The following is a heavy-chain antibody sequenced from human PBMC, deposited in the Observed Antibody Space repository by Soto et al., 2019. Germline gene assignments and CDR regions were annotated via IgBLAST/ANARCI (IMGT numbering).Heavy chain of an antibody. D-gene: IGHD5-12*01. J-gene: IGHJ6*02. V-gene: IGHV1-69*01. CDR3: ARDLSRGYSGYDPRYDYCGMDV. CDR2: IIPIFGTA. Sequence: QGQLVQSGAEVKKPGSSVKVSCKASGGTFSSYAISWVRQAPGQGLEWMGGIIPIFGTANYAQKFQGRVTITADASTSTAYMELSSLRSADTAVYYCARDLSRGYSGYDPRYDYCGMDVWGQGTTVTVSS. CDR1: GGTFSSYA.